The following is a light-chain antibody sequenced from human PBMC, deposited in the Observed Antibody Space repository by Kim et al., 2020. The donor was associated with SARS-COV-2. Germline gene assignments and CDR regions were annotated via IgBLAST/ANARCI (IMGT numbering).Light chain of an antibody. CDR1: SSDVGSYNR. CDR3: SSFTTSTTLV. Sequence: QSALTQPPSVSGSPGQSVTISCTGSSSDVGSYNRVSWYLQPPGTAPKLIIYEVYNRPPGVPDRFSGSRSGSTASLTISGLQAQDEGDYYCSSFTTSTTLVFGGGTQLTVL. J-gene: IGLJ2*01. V-gene: IGLV2-18*02. CDR2: EVY.